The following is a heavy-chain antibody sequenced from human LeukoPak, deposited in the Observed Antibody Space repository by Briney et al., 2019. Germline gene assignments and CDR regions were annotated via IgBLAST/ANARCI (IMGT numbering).Heavy chain of an antibody. Sequence: GGSLRLSCAASGFTFSSYAVSWVRQAPGKGLEWVSAISGSGGSTYYADSVKGRFTISRDNSKNTLYLQMNSLRAEDTAVYYCAKDLPRYYDSSGSFDYWGQGIMVTVSS. V-gene: IGHV3-23*01. CDR2: ISGSGGST. CDR1: GFTFSSYA. J-gene: IGHJ4*02. D-gene: IGHD3-22*01. CDR3: AKDLPRYYDSSGSFDY.